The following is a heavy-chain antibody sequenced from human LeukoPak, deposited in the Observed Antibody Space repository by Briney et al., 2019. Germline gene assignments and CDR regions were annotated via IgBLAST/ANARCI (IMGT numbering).Heavy chain of an antibody. CDR3: AKGRGWEASYYYYYMDV. D-gene: IGHD1-26*01. V-gene: IGHV3-30*02. J-gene: IGHJ6*03. CDR1: GFTFSSYG. Sequence: GGSLRLSCATSGFTFSSYGMHWVRQAPGKGLEWVAFIRYDGSNKNYTDSVKGRFTISRDNSKNTLYLQMNSLRAEDTAVYYCAKGRGWEASYYYYYMDVWGKGTTVTISS. CDR2: IRYDGSNK.